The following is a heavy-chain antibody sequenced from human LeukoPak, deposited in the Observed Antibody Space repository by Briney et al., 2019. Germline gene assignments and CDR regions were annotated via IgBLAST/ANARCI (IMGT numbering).Heavy chain of an antibody. D-gene: IGHD1-26*01. V-gene: IGHV3-48*04. CDR1: GFTFSSYS. Sequence: PGGSLRLSCAASGFTFSSYSMNWVRQAPGKGLEWVSYISSSSSTIYYADSVKGRFTISRDNAKNSLYLQMNSLRAEDTAVYYCARREYFDYWGQGTLVTVSS. CDR2: ISSSSSTI. CDR3: ARREYFDY. J-gene: IGHJ4*02.